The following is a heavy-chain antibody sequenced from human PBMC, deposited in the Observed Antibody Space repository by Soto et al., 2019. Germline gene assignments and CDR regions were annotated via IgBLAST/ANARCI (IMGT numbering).Heavy chain of an antibody. CDR1: GYTFIAHF. CDR2: IYPDTGGT. CDR3: VRAQSRQLLLAWFDA. D-gene: IGHD2-2*01. J-gene: IGHJ5*02. Sequence: QGQLVQSGAEVKKPGASVTVSCEASGYTFIAHFIHWVRQAPGQGLEWMGWIYPDTGGTNYAQKFRDRVTMTRDTSVSTAYMEVNGLKSDDTAVYYCVRAQSRQLLLAWFDAWGQGTLVTVSS. V-gene: IGHV1-2*02.